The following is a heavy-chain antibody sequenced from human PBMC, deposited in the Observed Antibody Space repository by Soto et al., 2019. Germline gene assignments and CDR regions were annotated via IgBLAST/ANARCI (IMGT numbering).Heavy chain of an antibody. CDR3: ARAEGSGRIWVL. CDR2: IIPIFGTA. V-gene: IGHV1-69*06. CDR1: GGTFSSYA. D-gene: IGHD3-10*01. J-gene: IGHJ1*01. Sequence: SVNVSCKASGGTFSSYAISWVRQAPGQGREWMGGIIPIFGTANYAQKFQGRVTITADKSTSTAYMKRRRLGSEDTSVSCCARAEGSGRIWVLWGQGTMVTVSS.